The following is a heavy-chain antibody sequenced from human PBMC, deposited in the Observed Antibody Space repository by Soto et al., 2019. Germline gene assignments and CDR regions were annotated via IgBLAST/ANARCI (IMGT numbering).Heavy chain of an antibody. D-gene: IGHD3-9*01. CDR2: ISGYNGNT. V-gene: IGHV1-18*01. CDR1: GYTFTSHG. Sequence: ASVKVSCKASGYTFTSHGFSWVRQAPGQGLEWMGWISGYNGNTKYAQNVQGRVTLTTDTSTGTTYMELTSLRSDDTAVYCCASHVIVSGSYYFEYCGQGTLVTVSS. CDR3: ASHVIVSGSYYFEY. J-gene: IGHJ4*02.